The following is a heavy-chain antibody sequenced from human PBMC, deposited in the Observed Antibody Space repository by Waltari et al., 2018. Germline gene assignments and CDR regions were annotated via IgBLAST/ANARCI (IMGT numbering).Heavy chain of an antibody. CDR1: GCILGECA. V-gene: IGHV3-43D*04. Sequence: EVQLVESGGVVVQPGGSLRLSCAASGCILGECAMHWVRQAPGKGLEWVSFISWDGGTTYYADSVKGRFTISRDNSKNSLYLQVDSLRAEDTALYYCSTDRVASPQRGFAFYIWGQGTMVTVSS. CDR3: STDRVASPQRGFAFYI. CDR2: ISWDGGTT. D-gene: IGHD6-6*01. J-gene: IGHJ3*02.